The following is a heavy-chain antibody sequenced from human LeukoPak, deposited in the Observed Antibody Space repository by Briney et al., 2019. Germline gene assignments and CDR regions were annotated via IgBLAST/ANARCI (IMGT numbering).Heavy chain of an antibody. D-gene: IGHD5-12*01. CDR1: GGSISSYY. CDR2: IYYSGST. CDR3: AKSRGYQFRMDV. Sequence: SETLSLTCTVSGGSISSYYWSWIRQPPGKGLEWIGYIYYSGSTNYNPSLKSRVTISVDTSKNQFSLKLSSVTAADTAVYYCAKSRGYQFRMDVWGQGTTVTVSS. V-gene: IGHV4-59*12. J-gene: IGHJ6*02.